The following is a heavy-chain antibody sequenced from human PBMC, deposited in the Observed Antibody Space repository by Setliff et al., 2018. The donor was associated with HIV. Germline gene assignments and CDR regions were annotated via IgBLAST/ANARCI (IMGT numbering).Heavy chain of an antibody. V-gene: IGHV3-30*02. Sequence: GGSLRLSCATSGFTFSSHGIHWVRQAPGRGLEWVTYIEYDESNKRYADNVKGRFTISRDNSKNTLYLQMNSLRLEDTALYYCVKGGMTNAAFNIWGPGTMVTVSS. D-gene: IGHD3-16*01. J-gene: IGHJ3*02. CDR3: VKGGMTNAAFNI. CDR1: GFTFSSHG. CDR2: IEYDESNK.